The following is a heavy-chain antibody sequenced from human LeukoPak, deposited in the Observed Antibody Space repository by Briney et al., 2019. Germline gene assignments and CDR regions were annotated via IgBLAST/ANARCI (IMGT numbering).Heavy chain of an antibody. D-gene: IGHD3-3*01. CDR1: GYTFTSYD. CDR2: MNPNSGNT. Sequence: ASVKVSCKASGYTFTSYDINWVRQATGQGLEWMGWMNPNSGNTGYAQKFQGRVTITRNISISTAYMELSSLRSEDTAVYYCARGGDSITIFGVVISAFDYWGQGTLVTVSS. CDR3: ARGGDSITIFGVVISAFDY. J-gene: IGHJ4*02. V-gene: IGHV1-8*03.